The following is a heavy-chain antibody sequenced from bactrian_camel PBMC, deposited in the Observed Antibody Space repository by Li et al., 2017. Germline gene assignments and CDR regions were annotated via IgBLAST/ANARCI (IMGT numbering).Heavy chain of an antibody. CDR1: GFTFSSRD. CDR2: INSGGGT. V-gene: IGHV3S40*01. CDR3: AKLAGFGY. Sequence: VQLVESGGGLVQPGGSLRLSCVASGFTFSSRDMSWVRQAPGKGLEWVSSINSGGGTYYADSVKGRFTTSRDNAKNMLYLQLNSLKTEDTAMYYCAKLAGFGYWGQGNQDTVS. J-gene: IGHJ6*01.